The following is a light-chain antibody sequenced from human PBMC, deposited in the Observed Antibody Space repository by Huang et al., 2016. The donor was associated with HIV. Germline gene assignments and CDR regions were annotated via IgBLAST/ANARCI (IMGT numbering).Light chain of an antibody. V-gene: IGKV2-28*01. CDR1: QSLLHSNGYNH. J-gene: IGKJ4*01. CDR2: LGS. CDR3: MQAVQMGLT. Sequence: EIMLTQSPLSLSVTPGEPASISCRSSQSLLHSNGYNHLDWYLQKPGQPPQLLIYLGSIRASGVPDRFSGSGSGTDFTLKISRVEAEDIGVYYCMQAVQMGLTFGGGTKVEIK.